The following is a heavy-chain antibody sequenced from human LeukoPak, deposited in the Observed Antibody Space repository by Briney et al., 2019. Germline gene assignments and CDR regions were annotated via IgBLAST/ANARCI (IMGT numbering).Heavy chain of an antibody. D-gene: IGHD2-2*01. V-gene: IGHV1-69*13. CDR1: GGTFSTSA. Sequence: SVKVSCKAFGGTFSTSAISWVRQASGQGLEWMGGIIPIFGTANYAQKFQGRVTITADESTSTAYMELSSLRSEDTAVYYCARDWVVVPAAINYGMDVWGQGTTVTVSS. CDR3: ARDWVVVPAAINYGMDV. J-gene: IGHJ6*02. CDR2: IIPIFGTA.